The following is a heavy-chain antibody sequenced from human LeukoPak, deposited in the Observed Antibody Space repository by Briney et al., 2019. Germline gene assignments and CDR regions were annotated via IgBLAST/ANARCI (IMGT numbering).Heavy chain of an antibody. CDR1: GFTFSNFG. V-gene: IGHV3-30*03. CDR2: ISYDGKVT. CDR3: ARGFGYYDILTGYYFDY. Sequence: GGSLRLSCAASGFTFSNFGMHWVRQAPGKGLEWMAVISYDGKVTYYADSVKGRFTISRDNAKNSLYLQMNSLRAEDTAVYYCARGFGYYDILTGYYFDYWGQGTLVTVSS. D-gene: IGHD3-9*01. J-gene: IGHJ4*02.